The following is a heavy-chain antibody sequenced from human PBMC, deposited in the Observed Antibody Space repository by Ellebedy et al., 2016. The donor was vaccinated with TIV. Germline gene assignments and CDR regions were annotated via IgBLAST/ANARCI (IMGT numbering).Heavy chain of an antibody. CDR2: IHTGGST. CDR3: AREGYSSTWYGAFDF. CDR1: GASISTRTNY. J-gene: IGHJ3*01. V-gene: IGHV4-61*02. Sequence: SETLSLTXTVSGASISTRTNYWGWVRQPAGKGLEWIGRIHTGGSTNYNPSLKSRVTMSVDTSRNQFSLNLSSLTAADTAVYYCAREGYSSTWYGAFDFWGQGTAVTVSS. D-gene: IGHD6-13*01.